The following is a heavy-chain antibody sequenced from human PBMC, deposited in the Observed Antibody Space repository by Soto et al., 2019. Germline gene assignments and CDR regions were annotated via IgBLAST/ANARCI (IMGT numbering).Heavy chain of an antibody. Sequence: GGSLRLSCAASGFTFSSYAMSRARQAPGKGLEWDSAISGSGGSTYYADSAKGRFTISRDNAKNTLYLQMNNLRAEDTAVYYCAKDPCVNICGGVRCLDHWGQGTLVTVSS. CDR3: AKDPCVNICGGVRCLDH. CDR2: ISGSGGST. D-gene: IGHD3-16*01. CDR1: GFTFSSYA. J-gene: IGHJ4*02. V-gene: IGHV3-23*01.